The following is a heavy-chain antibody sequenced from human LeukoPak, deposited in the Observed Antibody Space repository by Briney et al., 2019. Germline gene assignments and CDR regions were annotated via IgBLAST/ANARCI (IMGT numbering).Heavy chain of an antibody. CDR3: GRNLGSGSDY. D-gene: IGHD3-10*01. Sequence: AETLSLTCRLSVASFSIDYSNWLRHSPRGGVEGIGYTNYRADINYYPSLKRRLTMSVDASSNEVSLKLSSVTAADAAVYYCGRNLGSGSDYWGQGTLVTVSS. J-gene: IGHJ4*02. CDR1: VASFSIDY. CDR2: TNYRADI. V-gene: IGHV4-59*01.